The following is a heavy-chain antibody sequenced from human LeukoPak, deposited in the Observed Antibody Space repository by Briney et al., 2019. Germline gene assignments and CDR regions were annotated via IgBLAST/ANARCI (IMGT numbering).Heavy chain of an antibody. CDR1: GFTFSIFG. Sequence: GGSLRLSCAASGFTFSIFGMSWVRQAPGKGLEWVSGISNGGDNTYYADSVKGRFTISRDNSKNTLYLQMNSLRAEDTAVYYCAKGIAGFDYWGQGTLVTVSS. CDR2: ISNGGDNT. J-gene: IGHJ4*02. CDR3: AKGIAGFDY. D-gene: IGHD2-21*01. V-gene: IGHV3-23*01.